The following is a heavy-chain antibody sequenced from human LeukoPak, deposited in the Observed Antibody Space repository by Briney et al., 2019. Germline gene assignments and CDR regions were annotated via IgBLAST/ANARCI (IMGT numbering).Heavy chain of an antibody. D-gene: IGHD6-19*01. CDR3: ATKRGIAVAGSLQH. CDR1: GFTFSSCG. CDR2: IRYDGSNK. Sequence: GGSLRLSCAASGFTFSSCGMHWVRQAPGKGLEWVAFIRYDGSNKYYADSVKGRFTISRDNSKNTLYLQMNSLRAEDTAVYYCATKRGIAVAGSLQHWGQGTLVTVSS. J-gene: IGHJ1*01. V-gene: IGHV3-30*02.